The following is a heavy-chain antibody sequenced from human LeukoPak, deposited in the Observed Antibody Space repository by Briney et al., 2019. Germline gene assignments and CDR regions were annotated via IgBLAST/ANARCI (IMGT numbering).Heavy chain of an antibody. D-gene: IGHD3-10*01. CDR1: GGSITSGGYY. CDR3: ARSWFGELSHFNY. V-gene: IGHV4-31*03. J-gene: IGHJ4*02. Sequence: SETLSLTCTVSGGSITSGGYYWSWIRQHPGKGLEWIGHIYYSGYTYYNPSLKSRVTMSVDTSKSQFSLKLSSVTAADTAVYYCARSWFGELSHFNYWGQGTLVRVSS. CDR2: IYYSGYT.